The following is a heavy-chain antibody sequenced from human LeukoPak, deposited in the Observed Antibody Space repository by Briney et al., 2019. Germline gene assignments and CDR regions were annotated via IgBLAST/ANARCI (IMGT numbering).Heavy chain of an antibody. D-gene: IGHD3-10*01. Sequence: PGRSLRLFCAASGFTVSSNYMSWVRQAPGKGLEWVSVIYSGGSTYYADSVKGRFTISRDNSKNTLYLQMNSLRAEDTAVYYCATDGGLWFGPVQTNAFDIWGHGTMVTVSS. CDR2: IYSGGST. J-gene: IGHJ3*02. CDR3: ATDGGLWFGPVQTNAFDI. V-gene: IGHV3-66*01. CDR1: GFTVSSNY.